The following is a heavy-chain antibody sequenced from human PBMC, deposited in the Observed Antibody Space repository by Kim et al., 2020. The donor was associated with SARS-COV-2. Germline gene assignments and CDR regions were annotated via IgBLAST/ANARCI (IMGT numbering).Heavy chain of an antibody. V-gene: IGHV1-3*01. D-gene: IGHD3-3*01. J-gene: IGHJ4*02. CDR3: ARSSNLITIFGVVIIPREGYFAY. Sequence: ASVKVSCKASGYTFTSYAMHWVRQAPGQRLEWMGWINAGNGNTKYSQKFQGRVTITRDTSASTAYMELSSLRSEDTAVDYCARSSNLITIFGVVIIPREGYFAYWGQGTLVTVSS. CDR1: GYTFTSYA. CDR2: INAGNGNT.